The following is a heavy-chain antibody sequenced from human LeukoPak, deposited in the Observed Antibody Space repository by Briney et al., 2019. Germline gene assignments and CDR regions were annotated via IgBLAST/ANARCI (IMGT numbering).Heavy chain of an antibody. V-gene: IGHV3-30*18. D-gene: IGHD5-12*01. CDR3: AKDRRTYSGYERWFDP. CDR2: ISYDGTYK. J-gene: IGHJ5*02. Sequence: PGRSLRLSCAASGFTFSNYGMNWARQAPGKGLEWVAVISYDGTYKYYADSVKGRFTISRDSSTNTVYLQMNSLRAEDTAVYYCAKDRRTYSGYERWFDPWGQGTLVTVSS. CDR1: GFTFSNYG.